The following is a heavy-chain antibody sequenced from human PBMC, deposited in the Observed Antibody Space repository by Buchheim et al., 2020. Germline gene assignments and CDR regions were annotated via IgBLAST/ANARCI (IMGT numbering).Heavy chain of an antibody. J-gene: IGHJ4*02. CDR3: ARGRDGYNSYYYFDY. D-gene: IGHD5-24*01. CDR2: IWYDGSNK. Sequence: VQLVESGGGVVQPGRSLRLSCAASGFTFSSYGMHWVRQAPGKGLEWVAVIWYDGSNKYYADSVKGRFTISRDNSKNTLYLQMNSLRAEDTAVYYCARGRDGYNSYYYFDYWGQGTL. CDR1: GFTFSSYG. V-gene: IGHV3-33*01.